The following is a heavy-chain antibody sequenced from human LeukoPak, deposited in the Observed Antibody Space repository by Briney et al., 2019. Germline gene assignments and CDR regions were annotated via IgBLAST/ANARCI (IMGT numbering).Heavy chain of an antibody. Sequence: GGSLRLSCAASGFTFSSYSMNWVRQAPGKGLEWVANIKQDGSEKYYVDSVKGRFTISRDNAKNSLYLQMNSLRAEDTAVYYCARDSYDFWSGYYPYFDYWGQGTLVTVSS. CDR3: ARDSYDFWSGYYPYFDY. J-gene: IGHJ4*02. CDR2: IKQDGSEK. D-gene: IGHD3-3*01. CDR1: GFTFSSYS. V-gene: IGHV3-7*01.